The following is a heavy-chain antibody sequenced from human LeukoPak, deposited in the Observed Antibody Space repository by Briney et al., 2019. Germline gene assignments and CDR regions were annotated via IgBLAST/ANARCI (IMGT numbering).Heavy chain of an antibody. CDR2: IYYSGST. J-gene: IGHJ4*02. V-gene: IGHV4-39*07. D-gene: IGHD5-12*01. CDR3: QRGTYSGYDDTYYFDY. CDR1: GGSISSSSYY. Sequence: SETLSLTCTVSGGSISSSSYYWGWIRQPPGKGLEWIGSIYYSGSTYYNPSLKSRVTISVDTSKNQFSLKLSSVTAADTAVYYCQRGTYSGYDDTYYFDYWGQGTLVTVSS.